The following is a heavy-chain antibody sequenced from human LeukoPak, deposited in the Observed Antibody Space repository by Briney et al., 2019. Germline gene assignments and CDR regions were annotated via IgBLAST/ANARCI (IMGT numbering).Heavy chain of an antibody. Sequence: GESLKISCKGSGYRFTNYWIAWVRQMPGKGLEWMGIIYPGDSDIRYSPSFQGQVTISADKSISTAYLQWSSLKASDTAMYYCARQEYCSGGSCYTWFGPWGQGTLVTVSS. V-gene: IGHV5-51*01. CDR2: IYPGDSDI. D-gene: IGHD2-15*01. CDR3: ARQEYCSGGSCYTWFGP. CDR1: GYRFTNYW. J-gene: IGHJ5*02.